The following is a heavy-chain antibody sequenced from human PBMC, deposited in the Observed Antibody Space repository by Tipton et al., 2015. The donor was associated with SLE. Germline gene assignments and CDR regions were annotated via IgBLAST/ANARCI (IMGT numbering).Heavy chain of an antibody. CDR2: ISYDGTKK. Sequence: SLRLSCAASGFPFSSYGMHWVRQAPGKGLEWVAVISYDGTKKYDVDSVKGRFTISRENSKNTLYLQMNSLRAEDTAVYYCAKDQQIYYYGSAFGMDVWGQGTTVTVSS. V-gene: IGHV3-33*03. D-gene: IGHD3-10*01. J-gene: IGHJ6*02. CDR1: GFPFSSYG. CDR3: AKDQQIYYYGSAFGMDV.